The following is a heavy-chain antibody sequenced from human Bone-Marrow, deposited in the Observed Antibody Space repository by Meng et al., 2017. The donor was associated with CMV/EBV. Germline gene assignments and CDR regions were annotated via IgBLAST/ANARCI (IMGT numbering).Heavy chain of an antibody. Sequence: GGSLRPSCVMSGFTFRKFGMHRVRQAPGKGLEWVSVIYSGGSSTYYADSVKGRFTISRDNSKNTLYLQMNNLRGEDTAIYYCARPVEGIRETFDHWGQGTLVTVSS. D-gene: IGHD4-23*01. CDR3: ARPVEGIRETFDH. CDR2: IYSGGSST. CDR1: GFTFRKFG. J-gene: IGHJ4*02. V-gene: IGHV3-23*03.